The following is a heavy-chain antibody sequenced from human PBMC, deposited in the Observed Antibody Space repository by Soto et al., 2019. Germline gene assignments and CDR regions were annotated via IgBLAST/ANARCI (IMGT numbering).Heavy chain of an antibody. J-gene: IGHJ6*02. D-gene: IGHD4-17*01. V-gene: IGHV5-51*01. CDR3: ARLMTKVTNWLYGMDV. CDR1: GYSFTSYW. CDR2: IYPGDSDT. Sequence: PXESLKISGKGPGYSFTSYWIGWVRQMPGKGLEWMGIIYPGDSDTRYSPSFQGQVTISADKSISTAYLQWSSLKASDTAMYYCARLMTKVTNWLYGMDVWGQGTTVTGSS.